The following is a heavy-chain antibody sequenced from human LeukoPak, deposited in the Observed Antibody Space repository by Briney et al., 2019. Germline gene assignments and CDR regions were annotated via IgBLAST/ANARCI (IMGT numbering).Heavy chain of an antibody. CDR2: ICNSSSYI. V-gene: IGHV3-21*01. J-gene: IGHJ4*02. CDR1: GFTFSSYS. CDR3: ARDYYDSSGYYDMVDY. D-gene: IGHD3-22*01. Sequence: GGSLSLSCAASGFTFSSYSMNWVRQAPGKGLEWVSSICNSSSYIYYADSVKRRFTISRDNAKNALYLQMDRLRAADTAVYYCARDYYDSSGYYDMVDYWGQGTLVTVSS.